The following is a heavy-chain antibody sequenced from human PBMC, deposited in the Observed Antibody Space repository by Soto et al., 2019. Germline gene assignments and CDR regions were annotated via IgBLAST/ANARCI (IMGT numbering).Heavy chain of an antibody. D-gene: IGHD6-19*01. Sequence: ETLSLTCTVSGGSVSSGSYYWSWIRQPPGKGLEWIGYIYYSGSTNYNPSLKSRVTISVDTSKNQFSLKLSSVTAADTAVFYCARGIEGWYQGRYYYGMDVWGQGTTVTVS. CDR1: GGSVSSGSYY. V-gene: IGHV4-61*01. J-gene: IGHJ6*02. CDR3: ARGIEGWYQGRYYYGMDV. CDR2: IYYSGST.